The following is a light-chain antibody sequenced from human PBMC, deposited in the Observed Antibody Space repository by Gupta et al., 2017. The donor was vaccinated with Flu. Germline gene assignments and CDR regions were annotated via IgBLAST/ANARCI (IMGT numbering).Light chain of an antibody. Sequence: DIQMTQSPSTLSASVGDRVTITCRASQSISSWLAWYQQKPGKAPKLLIYKASSLERGVPSRFSGSGDGTEFTLTISSRQPEDFATYYCQQENSDSLFDTFGQGTKLEIK. CDR2: KAS. CDR3: QQENSDSLFDT. CDR1: QSISSW. J-gene: IGKJ2*01. V-gene: IGKV1-5*03.